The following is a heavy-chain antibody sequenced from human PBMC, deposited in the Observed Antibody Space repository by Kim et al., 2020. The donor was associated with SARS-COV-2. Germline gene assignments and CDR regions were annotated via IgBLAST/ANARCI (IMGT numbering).Heavy chain of an antibody. J-gene: IGHJ4*02. V-gene: IGHV3-33*01. Sequence: GGSLRLSCAASGFTFSNYGMHWVRQAPGKGLEWVAVIWYDGSNKYYADSVKGRFTISRDNFKNTLYLQMNSLRAEDTAIYYCASAGGGFGQLFAFEDWGQGTLVTVSS. CDR2: IWYDGSNK. D-gene: IGHD3-10*01. CDR3: ASAGGGFGQLFAFED. CDR1: GFTFSNYG.